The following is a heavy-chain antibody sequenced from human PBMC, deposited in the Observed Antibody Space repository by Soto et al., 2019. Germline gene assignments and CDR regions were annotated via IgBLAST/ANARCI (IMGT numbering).Heavy chain of an antibody. D-gene: IGHD2-21*01. Sequence: EVQLLESGGGLVQPGGSLRLSCTASGFTLTSYAINWVRQAPGKGLEWVSATTGGAGLTYYADSVKGRFSVSSDNPGNTLYLQLHSLGPEDTAVYYCARVDRGSVARPTRLDPWGQGTLVTVSS. J-gene: IGHJ5*02. CDR3: ARVDRGSVARPTRLDP. CDR1: GFTLTSYA. V-gene: IGHV3-23*01. CDR2: TTGGAGLT.